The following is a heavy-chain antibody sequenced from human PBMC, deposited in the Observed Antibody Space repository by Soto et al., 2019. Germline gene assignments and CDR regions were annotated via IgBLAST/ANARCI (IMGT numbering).Heavy chain of an antibody. CDR2: IYPGDSDT. J-gene: IGHJ6*02. CDR3: ARPSIAAAGDYYYHGMDV. Sequence: GESLKISCKGSGYSFTSYWIGWVRQMPGKGLEWMGIIYPGDSDTRYSPSFQGQVTISADKSISTAYLQWSSLKASDTAMYYCARPSIAAAGDYYYHGMDVWGQGTTVTVS. CDR1: GYSFTSYW. D-gene: IGHD6-13*01. V-gene: IGHV5-51*01.